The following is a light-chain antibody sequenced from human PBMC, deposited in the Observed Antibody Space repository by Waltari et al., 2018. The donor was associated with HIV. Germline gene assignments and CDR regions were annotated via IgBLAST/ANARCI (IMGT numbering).Light chain of an antibody. CDR2: GTN. V-gene: IGLV3-19*01. CDR3: NSRDSSGNV. J-gene: IGLJ1*01. Sequence: SSELTQDPAVSVALRQTVRITCQGDSLRSCYASRYQQKPGQAPVVVIYGTNNRPSGIPDRVSGSSSGNTASFTSAGAQAEDEADYYCNSRDSSGNVFGTGTKVTVL. CDR1: SLRSCY.